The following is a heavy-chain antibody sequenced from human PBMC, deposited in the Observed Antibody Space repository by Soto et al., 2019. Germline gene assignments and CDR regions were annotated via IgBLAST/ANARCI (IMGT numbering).Heavy chain of an antibody. CDR1: GYTFTGYY. CDR3: AREAGGDTAQPYCSGGSCYRGWFDP. D-gene: IGHD2-15*01. V-gene: IGHV1-2*02. CDR2: INPNSGGT. Sequence: QVQLVQSGAEVKKPGASVKVSCKASGYTFTGYYMHWVRQAPGQGLEWMGWINPNSGGTNYAQKFQGGVTMPRDTSSSTAYMELSRLRSDDTAVYYCAREAGGDTAQPYCSGGSCYRGWFDPWGQGTLVTVSS. J-gene: IGHJ5*02.